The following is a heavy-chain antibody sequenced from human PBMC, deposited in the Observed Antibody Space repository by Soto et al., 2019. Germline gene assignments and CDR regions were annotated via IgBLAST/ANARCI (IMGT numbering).Heavy chain of an antibody. Sequence: GGCLRLSCVTSGFISSTFSMNWVRQAPGRGLEWVSYIRTSDSTIYYADSVKGRFTISTDSAKNSLYLQMDNLRAEDTAVYYCARDHNWVFDLWGQGALVTVSS. CDR3: ARDHNWVFDL. CDR1: GFISSTFS. J-gene: IGHJ4*02. V-gene: IGHV3-48*01. CDR2: IRTSDSTI. D-gene: IGHD1-1*01.